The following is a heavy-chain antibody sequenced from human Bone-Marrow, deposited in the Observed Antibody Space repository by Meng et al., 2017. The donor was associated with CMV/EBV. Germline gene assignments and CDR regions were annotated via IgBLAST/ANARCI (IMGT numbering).Heavy chain of an antibody. V-gene: IGHV3-23*01. CDR3: GKDYYHDAGPNY. CDR2: VSGSGTNT. Sequence: SCADSGFTFSDYAMNWVRQAPGKGLEWVSAVSGSGTNTHYADSVKGRFTISRDNSKNTLYLQMDSLRAEDTAVYYCGKDYYHDAGPNYWGQGTLVTVSS. J-gene: IGHJ4*02. CDR1: GFTFSDYA. D-gene: IGHD3-10*01.